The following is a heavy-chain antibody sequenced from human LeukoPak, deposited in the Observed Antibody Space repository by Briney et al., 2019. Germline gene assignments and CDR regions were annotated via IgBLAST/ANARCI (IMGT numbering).Heavy chain of an antibody. D-gene: IGHD5-18*01. CDR1: SGSFSSYY. Sequence: SETLSLTCAVYSGSFSSYYWSWIRQPPGKGLEWIGEINHSGSTNYNPSLKSRVTTSVDTSKNQFSLRLNSVTAADTAVYYCARGATGTAMPYFDNWGQGTLVTVSP. CDR2: INHSGST. V-gene: IGHV4-34*01. J-gene: IGHJ4*02. CDR3: ARGATGTAMPYFDN.